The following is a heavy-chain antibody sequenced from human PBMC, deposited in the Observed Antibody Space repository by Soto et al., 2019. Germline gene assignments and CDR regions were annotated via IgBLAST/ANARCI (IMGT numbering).Heavy chain of an antibody. CDR1: GYGFTTYD. V-gene: IGHV1-18*01. CDR2: ISAHNGNT. D-gene: IGHD1-1*01. CDR3: ARGRYGDY. Sequence: QVHLVQSGAEVKKPGASVKVSCKGSGYGFTTYDITWVRQATGQGLEWMAWISAHNGNTNYAQKLQGRLTVTRDTSTSTAYMELRSLRSDDTGVYYCARGRYGDYWGQGDRVTVPS. J-gene: IGHJ4*02.